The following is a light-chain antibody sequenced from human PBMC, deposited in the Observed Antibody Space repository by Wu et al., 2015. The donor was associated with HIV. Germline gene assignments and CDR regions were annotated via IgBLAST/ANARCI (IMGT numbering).Light chain of an antibody. CDR1: QGLTSR. Sequence: DIQLTQSPSFLSASVGDRVTITCRASQGLTSRLAWYQQKPGKAPNLLVYAPSTLQSGVPSRFSASGWTTEFTLTIDGLQREDFGIYFCQQLKAYPLTFGLGTTVEIE. CDR3: QQLKAYPLT. J-gene: IGKJ2*01. CDR2: APS. V-gene: IGKV1-9*01.